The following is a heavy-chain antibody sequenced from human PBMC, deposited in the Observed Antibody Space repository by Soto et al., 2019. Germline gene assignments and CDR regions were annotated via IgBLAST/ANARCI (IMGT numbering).Heavy chain of an antibody. CDR3: ARDSYSSSWYNWFDP. D-gene: IGHD6-13*01. J-gene: IGHJ5*02. CDR2: ISYDGSNK. V-gene: IGHV3-30-3*01. Sequence: QVPLVESGGGVVQPGRSLRLSCAASGFTFSSYAMHWVRQAPGKGLEWVAVISYDGSNKYYADSVKGRFTISRDNSKNTLYLQMNSLRAEDTAVYYCARDSYSSSWYNWFDPWGQGTLVTVSS. CDR1: GFTFSSYA.